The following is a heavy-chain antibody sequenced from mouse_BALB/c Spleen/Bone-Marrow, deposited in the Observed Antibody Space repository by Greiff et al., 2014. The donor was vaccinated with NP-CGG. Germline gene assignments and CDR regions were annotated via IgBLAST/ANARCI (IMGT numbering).Heavy chain of an antibody. CDR2: IYPGDGDT. CDR1: GYAFSSYW. V-gene: IGHV1-80*01. CDR3: ARVRNWADY. J-gene: IGHJ2*01. Sequence: HVKQSGAELVRPGSSVKISCKASGYAFSSYWMNWVKQRPGQGLEWIGQIYPGDGDTNYNGKFKGKATLTADKSSSTAYMQLSSLTSEDSAVYFCARVRNWADYWGQGTTLTVSS. D-gene: IGHD4-1*01.